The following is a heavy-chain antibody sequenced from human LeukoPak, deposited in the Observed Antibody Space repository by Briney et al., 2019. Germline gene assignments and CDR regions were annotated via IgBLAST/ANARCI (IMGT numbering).Heavy chain of an antibody. J-gene: IGHJ3*02. CDR3: ARATYYYDSSGYSSDAFDI. D-gene: IGHD3-22*01. CDR2: IIPIFGTA. CDR1: GGTFSSYA. Sequence: GSSVKVSCKASGGTFSSYAISWVRQAPGQGLEWMGGIIPIFGTANYAQKFQGRVTITADKSTSTAYMELSSLRSEDTAVYYCARATYYYDSSGYSSDAFDIWGQGTMVTVSS. V-gene: IGHV1-69*06.